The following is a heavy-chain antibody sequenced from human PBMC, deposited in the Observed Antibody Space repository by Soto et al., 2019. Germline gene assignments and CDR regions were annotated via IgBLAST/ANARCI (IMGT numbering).Heavy chain of an antibody. CDR1: GFTFSSYA. V-gene: IGHV3-23*01. CDR3: ANLQVDYYQRSGYLADY. CDR2: ISGSGGST. Sequence: PGGSLRLSCAASGFTFSSYAMSWVRQAPGKGLEWVSAISGSGGSTYYADSVKGRFTISRDNSKNTLYLQMNSLRAEDTAVYYWANLQVDYYQRSGYLADYYGEGTLVTV. D-gene: IGHD3-22*01. J-gene: IGHJ4*02.